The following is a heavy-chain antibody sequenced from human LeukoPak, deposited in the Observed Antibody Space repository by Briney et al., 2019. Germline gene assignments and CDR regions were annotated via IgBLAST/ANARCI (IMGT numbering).Heavy chain of an antibody. CDR2: IKQDGSEK. V-gene: IGHV3-7*01. Sequence: GGSLRLSCAASGFTFSSSWMNWVRQAPGKGLEWGANIKQDGSEKYYVDSVKGRFTISRDNAKNSLYLQMNTLRAEDTAVYYCASLDYWGQGTLVTVSS. CDR3: ASLDY. CDR1: GFTFSSSW. J-gene: IGHJ4*02.